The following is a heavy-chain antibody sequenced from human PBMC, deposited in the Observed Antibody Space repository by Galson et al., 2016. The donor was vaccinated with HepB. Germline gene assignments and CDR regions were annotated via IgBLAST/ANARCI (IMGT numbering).Heavy chain of an antibody. CDR1: GYSFSNSG. CDR2: RTRSGDAT. CDR3: GKQGGFDY. V-gene: IGHV3-23*01. Sequence: SLRLAGAASGYSFSNSGMSWVRQAPGRGQVWVSGRTRSGDATPYADFVKGRFTISRHNSKNPLYLYMDNLTAGDTALYYCGKQGGFDYWGPGALVTVSS. J-gene: IGHJ4*02. D-gene: IGHD3-16*01.